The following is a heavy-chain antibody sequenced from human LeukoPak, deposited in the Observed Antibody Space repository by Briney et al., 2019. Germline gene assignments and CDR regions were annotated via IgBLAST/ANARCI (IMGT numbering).Heavy chain of an antibody. CDR2: IYYSGST. V-gene: IGHV4-39*01. CDR3: ARQAGQTTVRGVYYYMDV. J-gene: IGHJ6*03. D-gene: IGHD4-11*01. Sequence: PSETLSLTCTVSGGSISSSSYYWGWIRQPPGKGLEWIGSIYYSGSTYYNPSLKSRVTISVDTSKNQFSLKLSSVTAADTAVYYCARQAGQTTVRGVYYYMDVWGKGTTVTVSS. CDR1: GGSISSSSYY.